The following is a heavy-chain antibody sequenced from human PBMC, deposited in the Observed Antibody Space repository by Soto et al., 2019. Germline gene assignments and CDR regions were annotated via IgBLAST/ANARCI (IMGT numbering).Heavy chain of an antibody. CDR2: IYYSGST. Sequence: PSETLSLTCTVSGGSISSGGYYWSWIRQHPGKGLEWIGYIYYSGSTYYNPSLKSRVTISVDTSKNQFSLKLSSVTAADTAVYYCARDTGDYYGSGSYLDYWGQGTLVTVSS. V-gene: IGHV4-31*03. CDR1: GGSISSGGYY. D-gene: IGHD3-10*01. J-gene: IGHJ4*02. CDR3: ARDTGDYYGSGSYLDY.